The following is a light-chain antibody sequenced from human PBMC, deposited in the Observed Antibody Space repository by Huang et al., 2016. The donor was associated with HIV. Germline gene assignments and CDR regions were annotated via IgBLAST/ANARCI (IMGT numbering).Light chain of an antibody. V-gene: IGKV1-27*01. J-gene: IGKJ1*01. Sequence: DIQMTQSPASLSASTGIRVTLTCRASQDIGNFVAWFHQKPGKVPRLLIYAASVLQSGVPSRFSGRGSGTDFTLTITNFQAEDVATYYCQRYDSAPRAFGQGTKVDLK. CDR1: QDIGNF. CDR2: AAS. CDR3: QRYDSAPRA.